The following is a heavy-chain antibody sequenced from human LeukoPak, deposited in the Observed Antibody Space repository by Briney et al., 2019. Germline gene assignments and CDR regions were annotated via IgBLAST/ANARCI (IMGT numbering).Heavy chain of an antibody. V-gene: IGHV3-48*01. D-gene: IGHD3-10*01. Sequence: PGGSLRLSCAASGFTFSSYSMNWVRQAPGKGLEWVSYISSSSSTIYYADSVKGRFTISRDNAKNSVYLQMNSLRAEDTAVYYCARAGGYYFDLWGQGTQVTVSS. CDR1: GFTFSSYS. J-gene: IGHJ4*02. CDR3: ARAGGYYFDL. CDR2: ISSSSSTI.